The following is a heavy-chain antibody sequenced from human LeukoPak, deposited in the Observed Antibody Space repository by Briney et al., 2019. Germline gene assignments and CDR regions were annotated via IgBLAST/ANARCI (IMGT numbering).Heavy chain of an antibody. V-gene: IGHV4-34*01. CDR3: ARGISGWNVLGRRFDY. J-gene: IGHJ4*02. CDR1: GGSFSGYY. Sequence: PSETLSLTCAVYGGSFSGYYWSRIRQPPGKGLEWIGEINHSGSTNYNPSLKSRVTISVDTSKNQFSLKLSSVTAADTAVYYCARGISGWNVLGRRFDYWGQGTLVTVSS. D-gene: IGHD1-1*01. CDR2: INHSGST.